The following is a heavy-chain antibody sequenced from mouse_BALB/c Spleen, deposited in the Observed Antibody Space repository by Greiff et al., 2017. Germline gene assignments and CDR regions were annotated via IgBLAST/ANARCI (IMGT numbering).Heavy chain of an antibody. V-gene: IGHV1-69*01. D-gene: IGHD1-1*01. CDR3: ARYYGVAY. J-gene: IGHJ3*01. CDR1: GYTFTDYW. Sequence: QVQLQQPGAELVMPGASVKMSCKASGYTFTDYWMHWVKQRPGQGLEWIGAIDTSDSYTSYNQKFKGKATLTVDESSSTAYMQLSSLTSEDSAVYYCARYYGVAYWGQGTLVTVSA. CDR2: IDTSDSYT.